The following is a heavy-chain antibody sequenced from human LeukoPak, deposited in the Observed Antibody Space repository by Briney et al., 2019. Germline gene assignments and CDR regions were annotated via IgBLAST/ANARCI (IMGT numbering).Heavy chain of an antibody. D-gene: IGHD2-8*02. V-gene: IGHV4-38-2*02. CDR1: GYSISSGYY. J-gene: IGHJ4*02. CDR2: IYHSGST. CDR3: AGTELGYCTVTGCPLES. Sequence: SETLSLTCTVSGYSISSGYYWGWIRPPPGKGLEWIGSIYHSGSTYYNPSLKSRVTISVDTSKSQFSLNLRSVTAADTALSFCAGTELGYCTVTGCPLESWGQGTLVTVSS.